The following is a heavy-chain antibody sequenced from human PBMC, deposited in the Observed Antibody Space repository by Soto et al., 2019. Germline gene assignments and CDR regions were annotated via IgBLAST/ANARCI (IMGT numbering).Heavy chain of an antibody. CDR3: VRDEPITVAGMVAFDS. J-gene: IGHJ3*02. CDR2: ISAYNGNT. Sequence: ASVKVSCKASGYTFTSYGISWVRQAPGQGLEWMGWISAYNGNTNYAQKLQGRVTMTTDTSTSTAYMELRSLRSDDTAVYYCVRDEPITVAGMVAFDSWVQGTMVTVSS. D-gene: IGHD6-19*01. CDR1: GYTFTSYG. V-gene: IGHV1-18*01.